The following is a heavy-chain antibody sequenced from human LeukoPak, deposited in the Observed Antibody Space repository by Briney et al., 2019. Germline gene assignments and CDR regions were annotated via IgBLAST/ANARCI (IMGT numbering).Heavy chain of an antibody. CDR3: ASQDSSGYLVNYYYYSMDV. J-gene: IGHJ6*02. V-gene: IGHV3-53*01. CDR2: IYSGGST. Sequence: GGSLRLSCAASGFTVSSNYMSWVRQAPGKGLEWVSVIYSGGSTYYADSVKGRFTISRDNSKNTLYLQMNSLRAEDTAVYYCASQDSSGYLVNYYYYSMDVWGQGTTVTVSS. CDR1: GFTVSSNY. D-gene: IGHD3-22*01.